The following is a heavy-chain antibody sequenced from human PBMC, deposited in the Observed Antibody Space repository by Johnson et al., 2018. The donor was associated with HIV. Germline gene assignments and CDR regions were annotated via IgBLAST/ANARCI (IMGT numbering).Heavy chain of an antibody. D-gene: IGHD3-9*01. Sequence: QVQLVESGGNVVRPGRSLRLSCAASDFTFTNNAIHWVRQAPGKGLEWVAVISYDGSNKYYADSVKGRFTISRDNSKNTLYLQMNSLRAEDTAVYYCAKDTIAGVKGDSLIWGQGTMVTVSS. CDR2: ISYDGSNK. CDR1: DFTFTNNA. V-gene: IGHV3-30*04. CDR3: AKDTIAGVKGDSLI. J-gene: IGHJ3*02.